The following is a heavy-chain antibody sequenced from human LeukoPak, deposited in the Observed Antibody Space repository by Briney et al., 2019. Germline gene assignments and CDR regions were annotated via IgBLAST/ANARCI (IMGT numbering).Heavy chain of an antibody. V-gene: IGHV3-30*02. D-gene: IGHD3-10*01. J-gene: IGHJ6*02. CDR3: AKVRLVWFGEDEYYYYYGMDV. Sequence: GGSLRLSCAASEFTFTRYGMNWVRQAPGKGLEWVSFIRNNGSNIYYADSVKGRFTISRDNSRNTLYLQMNSLRAEDTAVYFCAKVRLVWFGEDEYYYYYGMDVWGQGTTVTVSS. CDR1: EFTFTRYG. CDR2: IRNNGSNI.